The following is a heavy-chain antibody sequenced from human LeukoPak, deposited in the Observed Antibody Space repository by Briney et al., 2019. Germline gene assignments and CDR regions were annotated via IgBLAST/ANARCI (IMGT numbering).Heavy chain of an antibody. CDR3: ARTFGGVINAFDI. V-gene: IGHV3-30*03. CDR1: GFDFSGYG. Sequence: GGSLRLSCAASGFDFSGYGMHWVRQAPGKGLEWVAVISYDGSNRYYGDSVKGRFTIYRDNSKNTLYLQMDSLRAEDTAVYYCARTFGGVINAFDIWGQGTMVTVSS. J-gene: IGHJ3*02. D-gene: IGHD3-16*01. CDR2: ISYDGSNR.